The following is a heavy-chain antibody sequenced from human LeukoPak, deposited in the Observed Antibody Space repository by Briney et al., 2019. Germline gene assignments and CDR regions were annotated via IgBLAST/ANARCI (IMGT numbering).Heavy chain of an antibody. CDR3: TRDHGLDV. Sequence: GGSLRLSCAASGFTFSSYWMSWGRQAPGKGLMWVSQINSDGSATSFADPVKGRCTISRDNAKNMLYLEMNSLRVEDTAVYFCTRDHGLDVWGQGTTVTVS. CDR2: INSDGSAT. J-gene: IGHJ6*02. CDR1: GFTFSSYW. V-gene: IGHV3-74*01.